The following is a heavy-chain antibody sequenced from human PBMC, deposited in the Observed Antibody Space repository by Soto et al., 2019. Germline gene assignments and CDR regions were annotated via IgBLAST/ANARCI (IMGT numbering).Heavy chain of an antibody. J-gene: IGHJ6*02. CDR1: GASVPRTSAA. CDR3: ARDRGNWKRPYYYYYGMDV. V-gene: IGHV6-1*01. D-gene: IGHD1-1*01. CDR2: TYYRSKWYN. Sequence: SQTLSLTCAISGASVPRTSAAWNWFSRSPRGGFRWLGRTYYRSKWYNDYAVSVKSRITINPDTSKNQFSLQLNSVTPEDTAVYYCARDRGNWKRPYYYYYGMDVWGQGTTVTVSS.